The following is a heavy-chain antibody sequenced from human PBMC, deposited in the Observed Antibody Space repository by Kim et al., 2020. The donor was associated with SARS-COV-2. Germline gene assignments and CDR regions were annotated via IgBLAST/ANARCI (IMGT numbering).Heavy chain of an antibody. Sequence: ASVKVSCKASGYSFGSYYMHWVRQAPGQGLEWMGMINPSGGSTTYAQKFQGRVTLTRDTSTSTVYMELSSLRSEDTAVYYCARDNVGGYWGQGTLVTVSS. CDR2: INPSGGST. CDR3: ARDNVGGY. CDR1: GYSFGSYY. V-gene: IGHV1-46*01. J-gene: IGHJ4*02. D-gene: IGHD3-10*02.